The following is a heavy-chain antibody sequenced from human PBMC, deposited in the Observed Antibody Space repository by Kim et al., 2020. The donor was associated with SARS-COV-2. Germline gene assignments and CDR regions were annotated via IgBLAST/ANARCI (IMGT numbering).Heavy chain of an antibody. J-gene: IGHJ5*02. Sequence: SGPTLVNPTQTLTLTCTFSGFSLSTSGMCVNWVRQPPGKALEWLARIDWDGDKHYSTSLKTRLTITKETSRNQVVLTMTNMDPLDTATYYCSRTTTVSSTTCLGWFDPWGPGTLVTVSS. CDR1: GFSLSTSGMC. V-gene: IGHV2-70*19. CDR2: IDWDGDK. D-gene: IGHD2-2*01. CDR3: SRTTTVSSTTCLGWFDP.